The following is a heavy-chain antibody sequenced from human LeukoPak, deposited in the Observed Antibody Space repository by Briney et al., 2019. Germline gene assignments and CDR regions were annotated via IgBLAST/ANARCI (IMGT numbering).Heavy chain of an antibody. Sequence: PSQTLSLTCTVSGGSISSGGYYWSWIRQHPGKGLEWIGYIYYSGSTYYNPSLKSRVTISVDTSKNQFSLKLSSVTAADTAVYYCARHKRPMADAFDIWGQGTMVTVSS. D-gene: IGHD3-10*01. CDR3: ARHKRPMADAFDI. CDR1: GGSISSGGYY. V-gene: IGHV4-31*03. J-gene: IGHJ3*02. CDR2: IYYSGST.